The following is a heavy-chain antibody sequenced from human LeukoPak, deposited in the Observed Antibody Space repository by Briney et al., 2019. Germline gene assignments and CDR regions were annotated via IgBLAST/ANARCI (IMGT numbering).Heavy chain of an antibody. CDR2: ISGSGVNT. J-gene: IGHJ6*02. V-gene: IGHV3-23*01. CDR3: ARDTSYNYGAHAMDV. Sequence: GGSLRLSSAASGFTFDNYAMNWVRQAPGKGLEWVLGISGSGVNTYYADSVKGRFTISRDNSKNTLYLQLNSLRGEDTAIYYCARDTSYNYGAHAMDVWGQGTTVTVSS. D-gene: IGHD4/OR15-4a*01. CDR1: GFTFDNYA.